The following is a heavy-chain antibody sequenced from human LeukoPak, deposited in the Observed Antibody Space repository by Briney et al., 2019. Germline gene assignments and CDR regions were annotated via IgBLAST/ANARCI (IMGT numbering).Heavy chain of an antibody. CDR2: IRSKAYGVTT. D-gene: IGHD3-9*01. V-gene: IGHV3-49*04. Sequence: GVLILSCTASGFTFGDYAMSWVRQAPGKGLEWVGFIRSKAYGVTTEYAASVKGRFTISRDDSKSIAYLQMNSLKTEDTAVYYCTRGRMYYDILTGYYNVPAFDYWGQGPLVTVSS. CDR1: GFTFGDYA. J-gene: IGHJ4*02. CDR3: TRGRMYYDILTGYYNVPAFDY.